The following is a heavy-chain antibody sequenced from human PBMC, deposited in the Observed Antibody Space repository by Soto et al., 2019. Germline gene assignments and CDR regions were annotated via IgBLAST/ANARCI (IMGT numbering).Heavy chain of an antibody. CDR3: ARRRITTFGVVITDYGMDV. CDR2: IYHSGTA. V-gene: IGHV4-4*02. CDR1: GDSISNNNC. Sequence: PSETLSLTCAVSGDSISNNNCWNWVRQPPGKGLEWIGEIYHSGTANYNPSLKSRVTISLDKSNNQFSLTLNSVTAADTAMYYCARRRITTFGVVITDYGMDVWGQGTTVTVSS. D-gene: IGHD3-3*01. J-gene: IGHJ6*02.